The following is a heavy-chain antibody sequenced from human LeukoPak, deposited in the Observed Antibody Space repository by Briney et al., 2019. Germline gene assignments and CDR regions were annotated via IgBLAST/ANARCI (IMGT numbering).Heavy chain of an antibody. D-gene: IGHD4-11*01. Sequence: PGESLRLSCAASGFDFSNYWMYWVRQAPGKGLEWVANIKQDGSEKYYVDSVRGRFTISRDNAKNSLSLQMNSLRAEDTAVYYCASNYGGWGQGTLVTVSS. V-gene: IGHV3-7*03. CDR3: ASNYGG. CDR1: GFDFSNYW. J-gene: IGHJ4*02. CDR2: IKQDGSEK.